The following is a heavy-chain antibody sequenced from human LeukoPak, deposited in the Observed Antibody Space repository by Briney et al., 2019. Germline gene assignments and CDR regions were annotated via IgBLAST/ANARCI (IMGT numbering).Heavy chain of an antibody. CDR1: GFTYSRYS. V-gene: IGHV3-21*01. CDR3: ASGQSY. Sequence: GGSLPHTCLASGFTYSRYSMNWVRQARWRELAWVSSINNSSCYIHYADSVKGRFTISRDNAKNSLYLQMNSLRAEDTAVYYCASGQSYGGQGTLVTV. J-gene: IGHJ4*01. CDR2: INNSSCYI.